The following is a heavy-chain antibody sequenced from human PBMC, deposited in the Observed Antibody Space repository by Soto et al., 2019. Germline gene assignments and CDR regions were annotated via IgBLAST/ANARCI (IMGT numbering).Heavy chain of an antibody. CDR3: ARPGLDYAFADAFDI. CDR1: GYTFTSYA. J-gene: IGHJ3*02. CDR2: INAGNGNT. D-gene: IGHD4-17*01. Sequence: ASVKVSCEASGYTFTSYAMHWVRQAPGQRLEWMGWINAGNGNTKYSQKFQGRVTITRDTSASTAYMELSSLRSEDTAVYYCARPGLDYAFADAFDIWGQGTMVTVSS. V-gene: IGHV1-3*01.